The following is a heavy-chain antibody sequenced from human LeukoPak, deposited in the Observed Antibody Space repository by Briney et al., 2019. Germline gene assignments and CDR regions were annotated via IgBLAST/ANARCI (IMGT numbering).Heavy chain of an antibody. CDR2: ISYDGSNK. D-gene: IGHD3-16*02. CDR3: AKDSVRLGELSLFDY. Sequence: GGSLRLSCAASGFTFSSYGMHWVRQAPGKGLGWVAVISYDGSNKYYADSVKGRFTISRDNSKNTLYLQMNSLRAEDTAVYYCAKDSVRLGELSLFDYWGQGTLVTVSS. V-gene: IGHV3-30*18. J-gene: IGHJ4*02. CDR1: GFTFSSYG.